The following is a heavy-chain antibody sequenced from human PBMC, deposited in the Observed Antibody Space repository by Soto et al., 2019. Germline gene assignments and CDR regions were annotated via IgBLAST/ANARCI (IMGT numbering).Heavy chain of an antibody. Sequence: PSETLSLTCTVSGDSIMRDSYCWNWIRQHPGKGLEWIGYIYYSGTTAYNPSLKTRVTRSPDTSKNQFSLNLSSVTAADTAVYYCARGFDRGKFYAFEYWGQGTQVTVPS. J-gene: IGHJ4*02. CDR2: IYYSGTT. CDR3: ARGFDRGKFYAFEY. V-gene: IGHV4-31*03. D-gene: IGHD2-2*01. CDR1: GDSIMRDSYC.